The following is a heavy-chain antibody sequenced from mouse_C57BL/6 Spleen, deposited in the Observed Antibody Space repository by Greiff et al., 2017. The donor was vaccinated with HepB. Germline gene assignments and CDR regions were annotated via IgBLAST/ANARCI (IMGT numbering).Heavy chain of an antibody. CDR1: GFTFSDYG. CDR2: ISSGSSTI. D-gene: IGHD2-4*01. J-gene: IGHJ2*01. Sequence: DVHLVESGGGLVKPGGSLKLSCAASGFTFSDYGMHWVRQAPEKGLEWVAYISSGSSTIYYADTVKGRFTISRDNAKNTLFLQMTSLRSEDTAMYYCAIYDYDGDYWGQGTTLTVSS. V-gene: IGHV5-17*01. CDR3: AIYDYDGDY.